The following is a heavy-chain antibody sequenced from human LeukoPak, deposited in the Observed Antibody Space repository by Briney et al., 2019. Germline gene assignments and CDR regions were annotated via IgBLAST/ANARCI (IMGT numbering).Heavy chain of an antibody. CDR3: ARAEDYYGSGSYLDY. D-gene: IGHD3-10*01. V-gene: IGHV4-4*07. Sequence: SQTLSLTSTVSVVSISIYYCGSVPHPPGKGLECSLGIYTSGRTNSTPSLKSRVTMSVDTYKNQFSLKLSSVTAADTAVYYCARAEDYYGSGSYLDYWGQGTLVTVSS. CDR1: VVSISIYY. J-gene: IGHJ4*02. CDR2: IYTSGRT.